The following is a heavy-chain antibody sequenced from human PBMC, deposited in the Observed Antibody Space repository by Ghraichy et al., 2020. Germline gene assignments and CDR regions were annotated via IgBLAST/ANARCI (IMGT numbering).Heavy chain of an antibody. CDR3: ARPMTTVTRLRTGDDAFDL. Sequence: SVKVSCKASGGTFRNYAFSWVRQAPGQGLEWMGGIIPILGTANYAQKFQGRVTITADKSTSTAYMELSSLRSEDTAVFYCARPMTTVTRLRTGDDAFDLWGQGTMVTVSS. CDR2: IIPILGTA. J-gene: IGHJ3*01. D-gene: IGHD4-17*01. CDR1: GGTFRNYA. V-gene: IGHV1-69*06.